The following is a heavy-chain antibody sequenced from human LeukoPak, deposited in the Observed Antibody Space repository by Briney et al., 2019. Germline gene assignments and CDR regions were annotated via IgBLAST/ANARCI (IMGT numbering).Heavy chain of an antibody. Sequence: PSETLSLTCTVSGVSTTSYHWSWIRQFAGKKLEWLGRVHADGTSNYNPSLKSRVTISLDTSKNQFSLKLSSVTAADTAVYYCAREEVVPAAIKGYYYYMDVWGKGTTVTVSS. J-gene: IGHJ6*03. CDR1: GVSTTSYH. D-gene: IGHD2-2*01. CDR3: AREEVVPAAIKGYYYYMDV. CDR2: VHADGTS. V-gene: IGHV4-4*07.